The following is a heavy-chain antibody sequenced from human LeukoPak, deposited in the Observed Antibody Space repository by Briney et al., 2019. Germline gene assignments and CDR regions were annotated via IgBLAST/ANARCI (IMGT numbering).Heavy chain of an antibody. D-gene: IGHD5-18*01. CDR2: ISAYNGNT. J-gene: IGHJ6*03. CDR3: ARDSGYGDYYYYYMDV. Sequence: ASVKVSCKASGYTFTSYGISWVRQAPGQGLEWMGWISAYNGNTNYAQKFQGRVTITADESTSTAYMELSSLRSEDTAVYYCARDSGYGDYYYYYMDVWGKGTTVTISS. CDR1: GYTFTSYG. V-gene: IGHV1-18*01.